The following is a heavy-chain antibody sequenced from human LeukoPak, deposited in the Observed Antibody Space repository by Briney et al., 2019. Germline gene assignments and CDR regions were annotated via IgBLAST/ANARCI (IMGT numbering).Heavy chain of an antibody. CDR3: ARATWIPGHWFDP. CDR2: IIPIFGTA. D-gene: IGHD1-1*01. CDR1: GGTFSSYA. J-gene: IGHJ5*02. Sequence: SVKVSCKASGGTFSSYAISWVRQAPGQGLEWMGGIIPIFGTANYAQKFQSRVTITADKSTSTAYMELSSLRSEDTAVYYCARATWIPGHWFDPWGQGTLVTVSS. V-gene: IGHV1-69*06.